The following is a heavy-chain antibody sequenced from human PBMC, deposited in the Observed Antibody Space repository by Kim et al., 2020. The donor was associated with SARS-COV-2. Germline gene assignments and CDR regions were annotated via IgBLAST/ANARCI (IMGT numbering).Heavy chain of an antibody. Sequence: GGSLRLSCAASGFTFSSYWMSWVRQAPGKGLEWVANIKQDGSEKYYVDSVKGRFTISRDNAKNSLYLQMNSLRAEDTAVYYCAREGDIVVVPAASSYYYYYGMDVWGQGTTVTVSS. J-gene: IGHJ6*02. CDR3: AREGDIVVVPAASSYYYYYGMDV. CDR2: IKQDGSEK. V-gene: IGHV3-7*01. CDR1: GFTFSSYW. D-gene: IGHD2-2*01.